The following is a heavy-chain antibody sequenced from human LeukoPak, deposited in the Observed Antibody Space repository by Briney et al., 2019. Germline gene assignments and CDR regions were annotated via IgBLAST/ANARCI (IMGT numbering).Heavy chain of an antibody. Sequence: ASVKASCKASGYTFTGYYMHWVRQAPGQGLEWMGWINPNSGGTNYAQKFQGRVTMTRDTSISTAYMELSRLRSDDTAVYYCARDSLPSSSWYYYYYFMDVWGKGTTVTVSS. J-gene: IGHJ6*03. CDR1: GYTFTGYY. CDR2: INPNSGGT. D-gene: IGHD6-13*01. CDR3: ARDSLPSSSWYYYYYFMDV. V-gene: IGHV1-2*02.